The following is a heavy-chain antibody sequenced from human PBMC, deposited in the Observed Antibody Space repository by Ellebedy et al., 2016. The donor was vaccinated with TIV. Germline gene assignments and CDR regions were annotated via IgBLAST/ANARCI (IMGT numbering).Heavy chain of an antibody. J-gene: IGHJ4*02. CDR2: IWYDGSNK. Sequence: GESLKISCAASGFTFSTYDMHWVRQAPGKGLEWVAVIWYDGSNKYYADSVKGRFTISRDNSKNTLYLQMNSLRAEDTAVYYCARDRGITGTGAFDYWGQGTLVTVSS. CDR3: ARDRGITGTGAFDY. D-gene: IGHD1-20*01. V-gene: IGHV3-33*01. CDR1: GFTFSTYD.